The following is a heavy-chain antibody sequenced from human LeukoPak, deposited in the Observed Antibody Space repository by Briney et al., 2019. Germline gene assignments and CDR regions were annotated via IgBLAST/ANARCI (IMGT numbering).Heavy chain of an antibody. CDR2: ISDTT. CDR3: ARDHMYYDILTGYYGGYFDY. CDR1: GFTFSSYA. D-gene: IGHD3-9*01. J-gene: IGHJ4*02. Sequence: PGASLRLSCAASGFTFSSYAMNWVRQAPGKGLEWVSAISDTTYYADSVKGRFTISRYNAKNSLYLQMNSLRAEDTAVYYCARDHMYYDILTGYYGGYFDYWGQGTLVTVSS. V-gene: IGHV3-23*01.